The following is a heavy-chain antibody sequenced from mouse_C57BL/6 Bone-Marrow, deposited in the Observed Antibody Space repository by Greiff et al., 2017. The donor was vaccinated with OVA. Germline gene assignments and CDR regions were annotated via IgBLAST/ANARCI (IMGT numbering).Heavy chain of an antibody. CDR1: GYTFTGYW. CDR3: ARFYYYGSSSDY. J-gene: IGHJ2*01. D-gene: IGHD1-1*01. V-gene: IGHV1-9*01. CDR2: ILPGSGSN. Sequence: QVQLQQSGAELMKPGASVTLSCKATGYTFTGYWLEWVKQRPGHGLEWIGVILPGSGSNTYNEKFKGKATFTADTSSNTAYMQHSSLTTEDSAIYYCARFYYYGSSSDYWGQGTTLTVSS.